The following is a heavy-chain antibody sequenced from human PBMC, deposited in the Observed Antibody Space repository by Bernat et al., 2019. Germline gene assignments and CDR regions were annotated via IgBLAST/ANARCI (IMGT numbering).Heavy chain of an antibody. CDR3: ARHPSGYDGYYYYYMDV. Sequence: QLQLQESGPGLVKPSETLSLTCTVSGGSISSSSYYWGWIRQPPGKGLEWIGSIYYSGSTYYNPSLKSRVTISVDTSKNQFSLKLSSVTAADTAVYYCARHPSGYDGYYYYYMDVWGKGTTVTVSS. V-gene: IGHV4-39*01. J-gene: IGHJ6*03. CDR2: IYYSGST. D-gene: IGHD5-12*01. CDR1: GGSISSSSYY.